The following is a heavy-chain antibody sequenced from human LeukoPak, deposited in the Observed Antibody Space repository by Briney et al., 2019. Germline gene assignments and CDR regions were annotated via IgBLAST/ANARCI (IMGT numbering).Heavy chain of an antibody. CDR1: GFTFSSYA. CDR3: AKLWAAVAARPAFDY. D-gene: IGHD6-6*01. J-gene: IGHJ4*02. Sequence: PGGSLRLSCAASGFTFSSYAMSWVRQAPGKRLEWVSAISGSGGSTYYADSVKGRFTISRDNSKNTLYLQMNSLRAEDTAVYYCAKLWAAVAARPAFDYWGQGTLVTVSS. CDR2: ISGSGGST. V-gene: IGHV3-23*01.